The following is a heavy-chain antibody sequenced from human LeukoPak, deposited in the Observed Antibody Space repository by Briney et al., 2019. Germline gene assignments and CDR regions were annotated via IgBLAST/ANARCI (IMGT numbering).Heavy chain of an antibody. D-gene: IGHD2-2*01. CDR3: ARVPLDIVVVPAAPIDAFDI. V-gene: IGHV4-34*01. CDR2: INHSGST. Sequence: SETLCLTCAVYGGSFSGYYWSWIRQPPGKGLEWIGEINHSGSTNYNPSLKSRVTISVDTSKNQFSLKLSSVTAADTAVYYCARVPLDIVVVPAAPIDAFDIWGQGTMVTVSS. J-gene: IGHJ3*02. CDR1: GGSFSGYY.